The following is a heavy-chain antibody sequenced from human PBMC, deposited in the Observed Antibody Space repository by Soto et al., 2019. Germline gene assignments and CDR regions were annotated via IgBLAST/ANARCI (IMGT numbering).Heavy chain of an antibody. Sequence: EVQLVESGGGLVPPGGSVRLSCAASGFIFKMYWMNWVRQSPGKGLVWISRIYNDGTYSDYADSVRGRFTISRDNVNDTLYLQMNNLRAEDSGLYYCTRGPRPISTGTGAYWGQGTQVTVSS. CDR1: GFIFKMYW. V-gene: IGHV3-74*01. CDR2: IYNDGTYS. D-gene: IGHD3-10*01. J-gene: IGHJ4*02. CDR3: TRGPRPISTGTGAY.